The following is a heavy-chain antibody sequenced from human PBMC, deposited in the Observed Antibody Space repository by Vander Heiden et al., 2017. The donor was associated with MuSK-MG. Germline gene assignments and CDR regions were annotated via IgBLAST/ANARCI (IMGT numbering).Heavy chain of an antibody. V-gene: IGHV3-33*01. Sequence: QVQLVESGGGVVQPGRSLRLSCAASGFTFSSYGMHWVRQAPGKGLEWVAVIWYDGSNKYYADSVKGRFTISRDNSKNTLYLQMNSLRAEDTAVYYCARERQSWEWLMVYHENHYYYYGMDAWGQGTTVTVSS. CDR1: GFTFSSYG. CDR3: ARERQSWEWLMVYHENHYYYYGMDA. J-gene: IGHJ6*02. CDR2: IWYDGSNK. D-gene: IGHD2-8*01.